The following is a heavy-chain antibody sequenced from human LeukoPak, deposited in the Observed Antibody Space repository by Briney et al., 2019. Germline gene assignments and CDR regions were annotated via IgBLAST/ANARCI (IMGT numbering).Heavy chain of an antibody. J-gene: IGHJ4*02. CDR2: IYYSGST. D-gene: IGHD3-22*01. Sequence: SETLSLTCTVSGGSISSSSYYRGWIRQPPGKGLEWIGSIYYSGSTYYNPSLKSRVTISVDTSKNQFSLKLSSVTAADTAVYYCARLPYYYDSSGYYYDYWGQGTLVTVSS. CDR3: ARLPYYYDSSGYYYDY. CDR1: GGSISSSSYY. V-gene: IGHV4-39*07.